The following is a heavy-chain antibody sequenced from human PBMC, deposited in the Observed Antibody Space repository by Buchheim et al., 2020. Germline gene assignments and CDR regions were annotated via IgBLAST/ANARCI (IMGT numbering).Heavy chain of an antibody. CDR1: GGSISSSNW. CDR3: AREFENCSGGSCYSFDH. J-gene: IGHJ4*02. Sequence: QVQLQESGPGLVKPSGTLSLTCAVSGGSISSSNWWSWVRQPPGKGLEWIGEIYHTGTTNYHQSLKSRVTISVDKSKNSLYLKMTSVTAADTAVYYCAREFENCSGGSCYSFDHWGRGTL. V-gene: IGHV4-4*02. D-gene: IGHD2-15*01. CDR2: IYHTGTT.